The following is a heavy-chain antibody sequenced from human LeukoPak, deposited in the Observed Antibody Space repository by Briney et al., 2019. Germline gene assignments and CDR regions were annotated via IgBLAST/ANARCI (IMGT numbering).Heavy chain of an antibody. CDR2: IHHRGTT. J-gene: IGHJ4*02. Sequence: SETLSLTCSVSGYSISSGYYWGWIRQPPGKGLEWIGSIHHRGTTYYNPSLKSRVTISVDTSKNQFSLKLSSVTAADTAVYYCARRGDDFWSGYHIDYWGQGTLVTVSS. CDR1: GYSISSGYY. V-gene: IGHV4-38-2*02. CDR3: ARRGDDFWSGYHIDY. D-gene: IGHD3-3*01.